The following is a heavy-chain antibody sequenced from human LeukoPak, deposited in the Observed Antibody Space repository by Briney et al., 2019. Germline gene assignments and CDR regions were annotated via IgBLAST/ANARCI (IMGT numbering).Heavy chain of an antibody. Sequence: GGSLRLSCAASGFTFSTHWMSWVRQTPGKGLEWGTNIREERGEKHYIDSVKARFTISRHNAKHSLYLQMNSLRATAPGVYFCARLLPWTSLDYWGLGTRVTVSS. CDR2: IREERGEK. CDR3: ARLLPWTSLDY. CDR1: GFTFSTHW. V-gene: IGHV3-7*01. J-gene: IGHJ4*02. D-gene: IGHD3/OR15-3a*01.